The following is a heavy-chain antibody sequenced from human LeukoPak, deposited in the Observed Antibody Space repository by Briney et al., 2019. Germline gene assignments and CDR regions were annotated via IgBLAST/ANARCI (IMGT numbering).Heavy chain of an antibody. V-gene: IGHV3-74*01. CDR3: AKDGSILYSSSWYAIDY. J-gene: IGHJ4*02. CDR2: IKPDGSST. Sequence: GGSLRLSCEASGFTFSSNWMHWVRQAPGKGLVWVSRIKPDGSSTTYADSVKGRFTISRDNSKNTLYLQMNSLRAEDTAVYYCAKDGSILYSSSWYAIDYWGQGTLVTVSS. CDR1: GFTFSSNW. D-gene: IGHD6-13*01.